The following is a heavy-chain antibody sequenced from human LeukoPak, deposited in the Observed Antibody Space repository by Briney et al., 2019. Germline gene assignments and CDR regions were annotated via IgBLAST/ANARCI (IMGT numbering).Heavy chain of an antibody. CDR2: ISGSGGST. V-gene: IGHV3-23*01. J-gene: IGHJ4*02. CDR3: AKDSSGWHPYYFDY. Sequence: PGGSLRLPCAASGFTFSSYSMNWVRQAPGKGLEWVSAISGSGGSTYYADSVKGRFTISRDNSKNTLYLQINSLRAEDTAVYYCAKDSSGWHPYYFDYWGQGTLVTVSS. D-gene: IGHD6-19*01. CDR1: GFTFSSYS.